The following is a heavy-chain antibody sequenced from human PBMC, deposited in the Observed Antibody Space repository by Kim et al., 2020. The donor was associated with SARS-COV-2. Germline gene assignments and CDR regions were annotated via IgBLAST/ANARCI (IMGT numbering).Heavy chain of an antibody. CDR2: VYWTGHT. Sequence: SETLSLTCAVSGDSAIDYHWTWIRQIPGKGLEWLGYVYWTGHTNYNPSLTGRLTMSVDTSKRQFSLQLTSVTAADTAVYFCARDDNQGGLDYWGQGALVTVSS. D-gene: IGHD1-26*01. J-gene: IGHJ4*02. V-gene: IGHV4-59*02. CDR3: ARDDNQGGLDY. CDR1: GDSAIDYH.